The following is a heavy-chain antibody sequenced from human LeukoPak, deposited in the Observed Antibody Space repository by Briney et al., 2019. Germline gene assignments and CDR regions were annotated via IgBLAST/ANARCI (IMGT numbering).Heavy chain of an antibody. CDR2: VYTSGST. Sequence: SETLSLTCTVSGGSISSYYWSWIRQPAGKGLEWIGRVYTSGSTNYNPSLKSRVTISLDTSKNQFSLKLSSVTAADTAIYYCARESSTSQTNLFDYWGQGTLVTVSS. J-gene: IGHJ4*02. CDR1: GGSISSYY. V-gene: IGHV4-4*07. D-gene: IGHD6-6*01. CDR3: ARESSTSQTNLFDY.